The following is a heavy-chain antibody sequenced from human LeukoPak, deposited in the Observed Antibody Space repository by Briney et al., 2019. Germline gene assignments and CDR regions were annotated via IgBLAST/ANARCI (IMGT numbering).Heavy chain of an antibody. J-gene: IGHJ4*02. V-gene: IGHV3-30*02. D-gene: IGHD2-15*01. Sequence: GGSLRLSCAASGFNFRGYAMHWVRLVPGKGLEWVAFLRFDGSNEKYAESLKGRFTISRDNSKDTLYLQINTLRVDDSAVYYCAKEGYVNGVVDYWGQGNLVTVSS. CDR1: GFNFRGYA. CDR3: AKEGYVNGVVDY. CDR2: LRFDGSNE.